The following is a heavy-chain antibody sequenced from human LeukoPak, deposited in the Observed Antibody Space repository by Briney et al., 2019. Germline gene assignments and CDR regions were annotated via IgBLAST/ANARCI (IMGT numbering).Heavy chain of an antibody. CDR3: AREVDCSSTSCYGNY. CDR2: IYTSGST. J-gene: IGHJ4*02. CDR1: GGSISSYY. Sequence: SETLSLTCTVSGGSISSYYWSWIRQPDGKGLEWIGRIYTSGSTNYNPSLKSRVTMSVDTSKNQFSLKLSSVTAADTAVYYCAREVDCSSTSCYGNYWGQGTLVTVSS. D-gene: IGHD2-2*01. V-gene: IGHV4-4*07.